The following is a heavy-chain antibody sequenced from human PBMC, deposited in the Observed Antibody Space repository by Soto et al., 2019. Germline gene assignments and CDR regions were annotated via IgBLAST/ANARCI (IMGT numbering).Heavy chain of an antibody. V-gene: IGHV1-69*05. J-gene: IGHJ2*01. CDR1: GGTFSSYT. CDR2: IIPIFGTA. CDR3: ARGNHRWLQLWYFDL. Sequence: QVQLVQSGAEVKKPGSSVTVSCKASGGTFSSYTISWVRQAPGQGLEWMGGIIPIFGTANYAQKFQGRVTXTXXXSXXTAYMELSSLGSEDTAVYYCARGNHRWLQLWYFDLWGRGTLVTVSS. D-gene: IGHD5-12*01.